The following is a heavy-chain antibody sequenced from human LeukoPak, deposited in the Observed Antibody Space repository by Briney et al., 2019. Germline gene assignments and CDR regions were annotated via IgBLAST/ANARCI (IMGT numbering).Heavy chain of an antibody. CDR3: AKQSYARSLGE. V-gene: IGHV3-23*01. Sequence: AGGSLRLSCATSGFPFSDFSMRWVRQAPGKGLEWISTTNSGGTSTYYAESVKGRFTISRDNSKNTLYLQMSSLRVEDMAVYYCAKQSYARSLGEGGPGTLVSVSS. CDR1: GFPFSDFS. D-gene: IGHD2-8*01. J-gene: IGHJ4*02. CDR2: TNSGGTST.